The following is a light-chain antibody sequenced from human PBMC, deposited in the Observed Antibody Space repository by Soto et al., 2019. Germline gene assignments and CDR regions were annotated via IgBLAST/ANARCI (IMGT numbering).Light chain of an antibody. V-gene: IGKV3-20*01. CDR1: QSVTNSF. CDR3: HQFGYSPRT. J-gene: IGKJ1*01. CDR2: GVS. Sequence: ENVLTQSPGTLSLSPGERATLSCRASQSVTNSFFAWYQQKPGQPPRLLIHGVSRRATDIPDRFSGSGSGTDFTLAIRRLEPEDFAVYYCHQFGYSPRTFGQGTKVE.